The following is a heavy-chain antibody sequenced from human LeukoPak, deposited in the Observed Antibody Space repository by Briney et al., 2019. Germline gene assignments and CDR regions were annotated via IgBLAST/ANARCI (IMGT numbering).Heavy chain of an antibody. V-gene: IGHV3-66*02. CDR2: IYSGGST. CDR3: AAGRGDTAMVE. CDR1: GFTVSSNY. Sequence: GGSLRLSCAASGFTVSSNYMSWVRQAPGKGLEWVSVIYSGGSTYYADSVEGRFTISRDNSKNTLYLQMNSLRAEDTAVYYCAAGRGDTAMVEWGQGTLVTVSS. D-gene: IGHD5-18*01. J-gene: IGHJ4*02.